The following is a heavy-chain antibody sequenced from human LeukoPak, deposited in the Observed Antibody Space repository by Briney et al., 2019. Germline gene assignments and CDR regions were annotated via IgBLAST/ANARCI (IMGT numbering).Heavy chain of an antibody. CDR3: AGNRWMDY. V-gene: IGHV1-2*02. CDR1: GYTFTDYY. D-gene: IGHD1-1*01. CDR2: INPNSGT. J-gene: IGHJ4*02. Sequence: ASVKVSCKASGYTFTDYYMHWVRQSPGQGLEWMGWINPNSGTNYAQKFQGRVTMTRDTSISTAYMELTRLTSDDTAVYYCAGNRWMDYWGQGTLVTVSS.